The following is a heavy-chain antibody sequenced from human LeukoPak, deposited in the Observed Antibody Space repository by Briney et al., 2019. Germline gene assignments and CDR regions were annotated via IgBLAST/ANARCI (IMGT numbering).Heavy chain of an antibody. Sequence: TSETLSLTCTVSGGSISSGDYYWSWIRQPPGRGLEWIGYIYYSGSTYYNPSLKSRVTISVDTSKNQFSLKLSSVTAADTAVYYCARAPPGLGAFDIWGQGTMVTVSS. CDR3: ARAPPGLGAFDI. V-gene: IGHV4-30-4*01. J-gene: IGHJ3*02. D-gene: IGHD7-27*01. CDR1: GGSISSGDYY. CDR2: IYYSGST.